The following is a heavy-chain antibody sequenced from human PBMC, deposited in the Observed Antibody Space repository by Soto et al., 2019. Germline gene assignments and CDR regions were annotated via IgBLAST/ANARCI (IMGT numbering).Heavy chain of an antibody. D-gene: IGHD3-16*02. V-gene: IGHV1-46*01. J-gene: IGHJ4*02. Sequence: QVQLVQSGAEVKGPGASVTVSCKASGYPFTNNYIHWVRQAPGRGLEWTGSINTSGGDTGYAHELEGRLTMTRDTATRTVYMELRSLRPEDTAVYFCARAQELAGVWGSFRPRFWFDYWGQGTRVTVS. CDR2: INTSGGDT. CDR3: ARAQELAGVWGSFRPRFWFDY. CDR1: GYPFTNNY.